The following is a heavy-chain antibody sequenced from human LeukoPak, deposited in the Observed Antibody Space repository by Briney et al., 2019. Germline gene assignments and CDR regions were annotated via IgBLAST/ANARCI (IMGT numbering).Heavy chain of an antibody. Sequence: GGSLRLSCAASGFTFSSHAMSWVRQAPGKGLEYLSAISTSGYDTYYADSVKGRFTISRDNAKNSLYLQMNSLRAEDTAVYYCARDNYDILTGYTPLDYWGQGTLVTVSS. V-gene: IGHV3-21*01. D-gene: IGHD3-9*01. CDR2: ISTSGYDT. CDR1: GFTFSSHA. CDR3: ARDNYDILTGYTPLDY. J-gene: IGHJ4*02.